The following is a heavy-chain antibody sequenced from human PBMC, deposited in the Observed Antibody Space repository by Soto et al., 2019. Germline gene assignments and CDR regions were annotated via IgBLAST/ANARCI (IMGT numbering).Heavy chain of an antibody. CDR3: AKAVTTVTPLGYDS. D-gene: IGHD4-17*01. J-gene: IGHJ4*02. CDR2: ISYDGTNK. V-gene: IGHV3-30*18. Sequence: PWGSLRLSCAASGFSFISCAMHLGRHSPGKGLEWVAVISYDGTNKYYADSVKGRFIISRDNSKSTLYLQMNSLRTEDTAVYYCAKAVTTVTPLGYDSWGQGILVTVSS. CDR1: GFSFISCA.